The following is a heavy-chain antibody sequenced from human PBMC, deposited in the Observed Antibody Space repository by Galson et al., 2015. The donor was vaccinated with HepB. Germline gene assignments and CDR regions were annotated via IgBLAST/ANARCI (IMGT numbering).Heavy chain of an antibody. CDR1: GFTFSSYW. D-gene: IGHD6-19*01. J-gene: IGHJ4*02. Sequence: SLRLSCAASGFTFSSYWMHWVRQAPGKGLVWVSGVKSDGSSTSYADAVKGRFTISRDNAKNTLYLQMNSLRAEDAAVYYCARGDSGWFGGYFDFWGQGTLATVSS. CDR2: VKSDGSST. V-gene: IGHV3-74*01. CDR3: ARGDSGWFGGYFDF.